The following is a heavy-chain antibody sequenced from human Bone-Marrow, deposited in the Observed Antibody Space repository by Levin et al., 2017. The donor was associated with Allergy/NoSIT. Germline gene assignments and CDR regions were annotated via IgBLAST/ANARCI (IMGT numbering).Heavy chain of an antibody. CDR1: GFIFSNYA. CDR2: ISGNSDDT. D-gene: IGHD1-1*01. CDR3: ARAGYNDYRVPYYAMDL. Sequence: GGSLRLSCVASGFIFSNYAMSWVRQTPGKGLEWVSSISGNSDDTYYADSVEGRFTISRDNSRNTVSLQMNSLGAEDAGVYYCARAGYNDYRVPYYAMDLWGQGATVTVTS. J-gene: IGHJ6*02. V-gene: IGHV3-23*01.